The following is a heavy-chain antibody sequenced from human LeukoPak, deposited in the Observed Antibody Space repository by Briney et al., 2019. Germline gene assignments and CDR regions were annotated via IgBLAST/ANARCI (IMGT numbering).Heavy chain of an antibody. D-gene: IGHD3-16*02. J-gene: IGHJ4*02. CDR1: GYTFTSYD. CDR2: IIPILGIA. CDR3: ARDYVWGSYRLDY. Sequence: GASVKVSCKASGYTFTSYDISWVRQAPGQGLEWMGRIIPILGIANYAQKFQGRVTITADKSTSTAYMELSSLRSEDTAVYYCARDYVWGSYRLDYWGQGTLVTVSS. V-gene: IGHV1-69*04.